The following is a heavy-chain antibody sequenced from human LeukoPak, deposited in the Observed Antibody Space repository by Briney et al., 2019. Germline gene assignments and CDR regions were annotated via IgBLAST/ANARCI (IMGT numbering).Heavy chain of an antibody. CDR2: IISIFGTA. CDR3: ARATPARKGPYYYYYYYMDV. J-gene: IGHJ6*03. CDR1: GGTFSSYA. V-gene: IGHV1-69*05. D-gene: IGHD2-2*01. Sequence: SVKVSCKASGGTFSSYAISWVRQAPGQGLEWMGGIISIFGTANYAQKFQGRVTITTDESTSTAYMELSSLRSEDTAVYHCARATPARKGPYYYYYYYMDVWGKGTTVTVSS.